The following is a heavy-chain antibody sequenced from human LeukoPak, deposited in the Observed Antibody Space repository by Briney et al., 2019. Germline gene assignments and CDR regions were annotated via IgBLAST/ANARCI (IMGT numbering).Heavy chain of an antibody. Sequence: GGSLRLSCTASGFTFSDYYMSWIRQAPGKGLGWVSYISSSGSSIYYADSVKGRFTVSRDNAKNSLYLQMNSLRAEDTAVYYCARVGSGYESDYWGQGTLVTVSS. J-gene: IGHJ4*02. CDR3: ARVGSGYESDY. D-gene: IGHD5-12*01. CDR1: GFTFSDYY. V-gene: IGHV3-11*01. CDR2: ISSSGSSI.